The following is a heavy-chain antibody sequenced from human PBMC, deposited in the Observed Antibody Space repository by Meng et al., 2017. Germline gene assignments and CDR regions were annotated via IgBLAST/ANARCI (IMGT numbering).Heavy chain of an antibody. J-gene: IGHJ5*02. V-gene: IGHV1-18*01. CDR2: INSYSGDT. D-gene: IGHD3-22*01. Sequence: QVQLVQSGAEVKKPGASVKVSCKASGYILASYGIHWVRQAHGQGLEWIGWINSYSGDTNYTQTLQGRVTLTKEPSTSTAYMELGSLRSDDTAVYYCAREERGSGDSWGQGTLVTVSS. CDR3: AREERGSGDS. CDR1: GYILASYG.